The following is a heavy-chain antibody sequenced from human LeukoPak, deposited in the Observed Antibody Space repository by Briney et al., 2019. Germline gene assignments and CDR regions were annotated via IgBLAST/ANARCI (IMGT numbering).Heavy chain of an antibody. CDR3: AKTRITMIVRKDAFDI. CDR1: GFTFSSYG. J-gene: IGHJ3*02. D-gene: IGHD3-22*01. CDR2: ISGSGGST. V-gene: IGHV3-23*01. Sequence: PGGSLRLSCAASGFTFSSYGMSWVRQAPGKGLEWVSAISGSGGSTYYADSVKGRFTISRDNSKNTLYLQMNSLRAEDTAVYYCAKTRITMIVRKDAFDIWGQGTMVTVSS.